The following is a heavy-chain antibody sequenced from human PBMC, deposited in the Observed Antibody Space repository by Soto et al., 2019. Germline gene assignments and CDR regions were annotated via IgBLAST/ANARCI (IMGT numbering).Heavy chain of an antibody. V-gene: IGHV3-23*01. CDR3: AKATYSNVYNFDY. Sequence: EVHLLESGGGLVQPGGSLRLSCAASGYTFSTYAMSWVRQAPGMGLEWVSAISVTGGSTYYADSVRGRFTISRDNSKNTLSLQMTCLRAEDTAVYYCAKATYSNVYNFDYWGQGTLVTVSS. CDR2: ISVTGGST. J-gene: IGHJ4*02. D-gene: IGHD6-13*01. CDR1: GYTFSTYA.